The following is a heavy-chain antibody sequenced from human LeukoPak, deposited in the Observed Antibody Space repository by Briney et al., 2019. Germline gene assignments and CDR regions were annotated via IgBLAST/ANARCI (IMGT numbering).Heavy chain of an antibody. CDR1: GFPFSSYA. D-gene: IGHD6-19*01. V-gene: IGHV3-23*01. J-gene: IGHJ6*03. CDR3: TRAGRLGYSSAWVASPRIYHYKDA. CDR2: IRGSGGST. Sequence: GGSLRLSCAGSGFPFSSYAMGWVRQAPGKGLEWVSGIRGSGGSTEYADSVKGRFTISRDKTKNTLFLQMNSLTVEDTAVYYCTRAGRLGYSSAWVASPRIYHYKDAWGKGTTVIVSS.